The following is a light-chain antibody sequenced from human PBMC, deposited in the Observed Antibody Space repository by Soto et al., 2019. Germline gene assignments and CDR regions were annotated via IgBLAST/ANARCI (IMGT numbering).Light chain of an antibody. CDR2: ETS. J-gene: IGKJ1*01. V-gene: IGKV1-5*03. CDR3: QQYYSYPWT. CDR1: QSIRKW. Sequence: DIQMTQSPSTLSASIGDRVTLTCRASQSIRKWVAWYQQKPGKTPKLLFYETSTLDSGVPSRVSGSDFGPEFTLTLSSLQLYHFAPYYGQQYYSYPWTFVQAPKVKI.